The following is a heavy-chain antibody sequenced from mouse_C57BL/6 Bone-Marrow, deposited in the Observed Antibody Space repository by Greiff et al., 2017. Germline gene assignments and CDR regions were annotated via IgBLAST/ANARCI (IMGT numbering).Heavy chain of an antibody. D-gene: IGHD2-10*01. J-gene: IGHJ4*01. CDR1: GYTFTDYY. V-gene: IGHV1-76*01. Sequence: VQLQQSGAELVRPGASVKLSCKASGYTFTDYYINWVKQRPGQGLEWIGEIYPRSGNTYYNEKFKGKATLTADKSSSTAYMELRSLTSEDSAVYFCAREGLLSMDYWGQGTSVTVSS. CDR3: AREGLLSMDY. CDR2: IYPRSGNT.